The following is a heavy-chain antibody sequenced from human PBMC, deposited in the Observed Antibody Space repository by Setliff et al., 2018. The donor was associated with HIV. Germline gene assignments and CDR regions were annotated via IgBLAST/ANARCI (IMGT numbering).Heavy chain of an antibody. CDR2: MYHTGST. V-gene: IGHV4-38-2*01. Sequence: SETLSLTCAVSGYSISSGCYWGWIRQPPGKGLEWIGSMYHTGSTYYSPSLNSRFTISVDTSKNRFSLKLRSVTAADTAVYYCARQPLYNDYDWRSYYFDYWGQGSLVTVSS. CDR3: ARQPLYNDYDWRSYYFDY. D-gene: IGHD5-12*01. CDR1: GYSISSGCY. J-gene: IGHJ4*02.